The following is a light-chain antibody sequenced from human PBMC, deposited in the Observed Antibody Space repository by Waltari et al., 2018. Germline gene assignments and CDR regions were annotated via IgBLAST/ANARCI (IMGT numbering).Light chain of an antibody. J-gene: IGKJ1*01. CDR2: EAS. V-gene: IGKV1-5*03. CDR3: QQYNSYSPWT. CDR1: QSISKW. Sequence: DIQLTQSPSTLSASVGDRVPITCRASQSISKWVAWYQQKPGNVPKVLIYEASSLESGVPSRFSGSGSGTEFTLTSSSLQPDDFATYYCQQYNSYSPWTFGQGTKVEIK.